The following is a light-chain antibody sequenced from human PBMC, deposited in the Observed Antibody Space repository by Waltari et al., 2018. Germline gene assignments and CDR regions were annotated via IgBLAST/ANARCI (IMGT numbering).Light chain of an antibody. CDR2: AAS. CDR3: QQLNHYPWT. Sequence: IQSTQPPSSLSASVGARVTFTCRASQDISSNLAWYQQKPGKAPKVLIYAASTLQSGVPSRFSGRGSGTDFTLTISSLQPEDFATYYCQQLNHYPWTFGQGTKVEIK. CDR1: QDISSN. J-gene: IGKJ1*01. V-gene: IGKV1-9*01.